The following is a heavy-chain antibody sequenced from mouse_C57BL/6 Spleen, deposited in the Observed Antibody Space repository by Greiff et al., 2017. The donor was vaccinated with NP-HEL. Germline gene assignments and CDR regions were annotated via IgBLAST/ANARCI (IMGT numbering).Heavy chain of an antibody. V-gene: IGHV1-53*01. CDR2: INPSNGGT. J-gene: IGHJ2*01. CDR1: GYTFTSYW. CDR3: ARYEGTVVYFDY. D-gene: IGHD1-1*01. Sequence: QVQLQQPGTELVKPGASVKLSCKASGYTFTSYWMHWVNQRPGQGLEWIGNINPSNGGTNYNEKFKSKATLTVDKSSSTAYMQLNSLTSEDSAVYYCARYEGTVVYFDYWGQGTTLTVSS.